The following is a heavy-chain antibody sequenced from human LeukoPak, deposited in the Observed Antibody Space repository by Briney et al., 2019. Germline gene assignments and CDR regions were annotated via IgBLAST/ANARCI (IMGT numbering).Heavy chain of an antibody. CDR2: IGTAGDT. CDR1: GFTFSSYD. V-gene: IGHV3-13*01. Sequence: GGSLRLSCAASGFTFSSYDMHWVRQATGKGLEWVSAIGTAGDTYYPGSVKGRFTISRENAKNPLYLQMNSLRAGDTAVYYCARRYSYGLYGMDVWGQGTTVTVSS. CDR3: ARRYSYGLYGMDV. D-gene: IGHD5-18*01. J-gene: IGHJ6*02.